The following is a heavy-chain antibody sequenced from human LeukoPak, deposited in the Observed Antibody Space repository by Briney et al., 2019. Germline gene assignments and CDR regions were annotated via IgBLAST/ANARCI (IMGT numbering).Heavy chain of an antibody. CDR2: INHSGST. CDR3: ARAWRRPIRATFDP. Sequence: KPSDTLSLTCAVYGGSFSGYYWSWIRQPPGKGLEWIGEINHSGSTNYNPSLKSRVTISVDTSKNQFSLKLSSVTAADTAVYYCARAWRRPIRATFDPWGQGTLVTVSS. J-gene: IGHJ5*02. V-gene: IGHV4-34*01. CDR1: GGSFSGYY. D-gene: IGHD6-25*01.